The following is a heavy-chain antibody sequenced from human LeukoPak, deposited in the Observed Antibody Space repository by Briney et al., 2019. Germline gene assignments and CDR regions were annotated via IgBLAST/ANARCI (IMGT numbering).Heavy chain of an antibody. CDR1: GFTFSDYY. D-gene: IGHD5-12*01. V-gene: IGHV3-11*01. Sequence: GGSLRLSCAASGFTFSDYYMSWIHQAPGKGLEWVSYISSSGSTIYYADSVKGRFTISRDNAENSLYLQMNSLRAEDTAVYYCARYSGYDSHYYYYYMDVWGKGTTVTISS. J-gene: IGHJ6*03. CDR3: ARYSGYDSHYYYYYMDV. CDR2: ISSSGSTI.